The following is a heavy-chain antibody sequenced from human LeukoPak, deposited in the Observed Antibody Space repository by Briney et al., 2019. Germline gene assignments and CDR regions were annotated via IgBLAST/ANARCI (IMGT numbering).Heavy chain of an antibody. CDR1: GGSISRYY. Sequence: SETLSLTRTVSGGSISRYYWSWIRLPPGKGLEWIGYIYDSGSTSYSPSLKSRVTISVDTSNNQFSLKLSSVSAADTAMYYCAGGGYCGSANCFAPLFDYWGQGNLVTVSS. CDR3: AGGGYCGSANCFAPLFDY. J-gene: IGHJ4*02. D-gene: IGHD2-2*01. CDR2: IYDSGST. V-gene: IGHV4-59*01.